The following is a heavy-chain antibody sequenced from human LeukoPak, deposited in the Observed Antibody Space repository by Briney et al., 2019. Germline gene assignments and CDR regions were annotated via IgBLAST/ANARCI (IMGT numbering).Heavy chain of an antibody. V-gene: IGHV4-38-2*02. CDR2: MYHGGGNT. CDR1: GYSINSGYY. CDR3: ARVHDGDYIDY. J-gene: IGHJ4*02. Sequence: PSETLPLTCTVSGYSINSGYYWGWIRQPPGTGLEWIGSMYHGGGNTYYNPSLKSRVNIYIDTSKNQFSLKLTSVTAADTALYYCARVHDGDYIDYWGQGTLVTVSS. D-gene: IGHD4-17*01.